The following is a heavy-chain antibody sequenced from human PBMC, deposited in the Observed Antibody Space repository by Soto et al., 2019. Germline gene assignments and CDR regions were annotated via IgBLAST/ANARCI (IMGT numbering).Heavy chain of an antibody. CDR2: TYYRSKWYY. Sequence: PSQTLSLACAITGDSVSSNSAGWSWVRQSPSRGLEWLGRTYYRSKWYYEYAVSVRGRITINPDTSKNQYSLQLNSVTPEDTAVYFCARGEQYSGRIFDYWGQGTLVTVSS. J-gene: IGHJ4*01. D-gene: IGHD1-26*01. CDR1: GDSVSSNSAG. V-gene: IGHV6-1*01. CDR3: ARGEQYSGRIFDY.